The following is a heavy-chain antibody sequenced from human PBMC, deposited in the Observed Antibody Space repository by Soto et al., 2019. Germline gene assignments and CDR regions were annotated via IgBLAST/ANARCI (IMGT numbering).Heavy chain of an antibody. D-gene: IGHD3-10*01. CDR2: ISSSSSTI. CDR3: ARGFGSGSYFGAFDF. V-gene: IGHV3-48*01. CDR1: GFTFSSYA. J-gene: IGHJ3*01. Sequence: EVQLVESGGGLVQPGGSLRLSCAASGFTFSSYAMNWVRQAPGKGLEWVSYISSSSSTIYYADSVKGRFTISRDSARNSLYLQMNCLRAEDTAVYYCARGFGSGSYFGAFDFWGQGTMVTVSS.